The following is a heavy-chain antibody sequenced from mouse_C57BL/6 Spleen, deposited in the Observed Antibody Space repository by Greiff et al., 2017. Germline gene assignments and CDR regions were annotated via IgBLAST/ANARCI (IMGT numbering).Heavy chain of an antibody. J-gene: IGHJ1*03. CDR3: AREDYGNTYWYFEV. Sequence: EVQLQQSGPELVKPGASVKMSCKASGYTFTDYNMNWVKQSNGKSLEWIGVINPNYGTTSYNQKFKGKATLTVDPSSSTAYMQLNSLTSEDTAVYYCAREDYGNTYWYFEVSGTETTGT. D-gene: IGHD2-1*01. V-gene: IGHV1-39*01. CDR1: GYTFTDYN. CDR2: INPNYGTT.